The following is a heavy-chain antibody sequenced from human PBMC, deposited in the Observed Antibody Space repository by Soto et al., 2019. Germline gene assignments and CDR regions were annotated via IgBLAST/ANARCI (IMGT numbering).Heavy chain of an antibody. J-gene: IGHJ4*02. CDR2: IYYSGST. V-gene: IGHV4-39*01. Sequence: SETLSIASTSSGGTIRSRSYYGGWIRQPPGKGLEWIGSIYYSGSTYYNPSLKSRVTISVDTSKNQFSLKLSSVTAADTAVYYCARHKISLAIYWVQGTLVTVSS. CDR3: ARHKISLAIY. CDR1: GGTIRSRSYY.